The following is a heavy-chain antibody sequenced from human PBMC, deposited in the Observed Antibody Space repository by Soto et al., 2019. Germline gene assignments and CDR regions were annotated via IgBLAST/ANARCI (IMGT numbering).Heavy chain of an antibody. CDR3: ARVDSDYVWGSYRTYYYYGMDV. D-gene: IGHD3-16*02. CDR2: ISAYNGNT. CDR1: GYTFTSYG. Sequence: ASVKVSCKASGYTFTSYGISWVRQAPGQGLEWMGWISAYNGNTNYAQKLQGRVTMTTDTSTSTAYMELRSLRSDDTAVYYCARVDSDYVWGSYRTYYYYGMDVWGQGTTVTVSS. V-gene: IGHV1-18*01. J-gene: IGHJ6*02.